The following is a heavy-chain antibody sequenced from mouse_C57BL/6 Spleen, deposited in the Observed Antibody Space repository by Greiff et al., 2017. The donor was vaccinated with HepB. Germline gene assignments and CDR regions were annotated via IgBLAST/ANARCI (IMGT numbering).Heavy chain of an antibody. CDR2: INPNNGGT. Sequence: VQLQQSGPELVKPGASVKIPCKASGYTFTDYNMDWVKQSHGKSLEWIGDINPNNGGTIYNQKFKGKATLTVDKSSSTAYMELRSLTSEDTAVYYCARLGSSHWYFDVWGTGTTVTVSS. D-gene: IGHD1-1*01. CDR3: ARLGSSHWYFDV. CDR1: GYTFTDYN. J-gene: IGHJ1*03. V-gene: IGHV1-18*01.